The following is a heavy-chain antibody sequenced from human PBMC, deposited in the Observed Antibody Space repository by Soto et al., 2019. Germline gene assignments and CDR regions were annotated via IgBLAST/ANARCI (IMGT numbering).Heavy chain of an antibody. D-gene: IGHD1-26*01. CDR1: GGSISSSSYY. Sequence: SETLSLTCTVSGGSISSSSYYWGWIRQPPGKGLEWIGSIYYSGSTYYNPSLKSRVTISVDTSKNQFSLKLSSVTAADTAVYYCASPLVFRATTGGDYWGQGTLVTVSS. CDR2: IYYSGST. J-gene: IGHJ4*02. CDR3: ASPLVFRATTGGDY. V-gene: IGHV4-39*01.